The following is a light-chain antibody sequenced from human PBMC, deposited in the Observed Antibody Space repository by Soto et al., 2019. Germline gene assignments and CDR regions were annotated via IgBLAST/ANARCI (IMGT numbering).Light chain of an antibody. Sequence: MTQSPATLSASVGDRVTITCRASQSISNYLNWYQQKPGKAPKLLIYAASSLQSGVPSRFSGSGSGTDFTLTISSLQPEDFATYYCQQSYSTPLTFGGGTKVEIK. V-gene: IGKV1-39*01. CDR3: QQSYSTPLT. CDR1: QSISNY. CDR2: AAS. J-gene: IGKJ4*01.